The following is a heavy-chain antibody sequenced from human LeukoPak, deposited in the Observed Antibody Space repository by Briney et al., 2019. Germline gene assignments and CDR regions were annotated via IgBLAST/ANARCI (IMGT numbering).Heavy chain of an antibody. V-gene: IGHV1-2*04. CDR1: GYTFTGYY. D-gene: IGHD1-1*01. CDR3: ARESRANNWNDEWYWFDP. J-gene: IGHJ5*02. Sequence: ASVKVSCKASGYTFTGYYMHWVRQAPGQGLEWMGWINPNSGDTNYAQKFQGWVTMTRDTSISTAYMELSRLRSDDTAVYYCARESRANNWNDEWYWFDPWGQGTLVTVSS. CDR2: INPNSGDT.